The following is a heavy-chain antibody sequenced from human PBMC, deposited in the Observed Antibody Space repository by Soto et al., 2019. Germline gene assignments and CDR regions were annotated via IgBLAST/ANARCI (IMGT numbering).Heavy chain of an antibody. Sequence: GGSLRLSCAASGFTFDDYAMHWVRQAPGKGLEWVSGISWNSGNIGYADSVKGRFTISGDNAKNSLYLQMNSLRAEDTALYYCGKGREYSGLGYFDYWGQGTLVTVSS. D-gene: IGHD5-12*01. CDR3: GKGREYSGLGYFDY. J-gene: IGHJ4*02. CDR2: ISWNSGNI. CDR1: GFTFDDYA. V-gene: IGHV3-9*01.